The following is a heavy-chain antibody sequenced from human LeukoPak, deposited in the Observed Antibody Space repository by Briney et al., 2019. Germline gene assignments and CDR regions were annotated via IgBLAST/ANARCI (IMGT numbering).Heavy chain of an antibody. V-gene: IGHV4-59*02. Sequence: SETLSLTCAVSGASVSSHYWSWIRQSPGKGLEWIGHIYHSGTTKYNPSFKSRVTISVDTSKNQFSLKLSSMTAADTAVYYCARERTYYFDYWGQGTQVTVSS. CDR3: ARERTYYFDY. CDR2: IYHSGTT. J-gene: IGHJ4*02. CDR1: GASVSSHY.